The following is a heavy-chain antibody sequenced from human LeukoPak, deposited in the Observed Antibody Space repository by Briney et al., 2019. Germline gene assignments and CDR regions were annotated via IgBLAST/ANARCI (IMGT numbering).Heavy chain of an antibody. CDR3: ARECRASSCSNL. CDR2: IYYSGST. Sequence: PSETLSLTCTVSGGSISSYYWSWIRQPPGKGLEWIGYIYYSGSTNYNPSPKSRVTISVDTSKNQFSLKLSSVTAADTAVYYCARECRASSCSNLWGQGTLVTVSS. J-gene: IGHJ4*02. D-gene: IGHD2-15*01. CDR1: GGSISSYY. V-gene: IGHV4-59*01.